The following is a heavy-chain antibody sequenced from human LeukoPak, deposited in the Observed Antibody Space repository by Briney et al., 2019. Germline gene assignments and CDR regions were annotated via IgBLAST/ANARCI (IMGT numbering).Heavy chain of an antibody. D-gene: IGHD5-18*01. J-gene: IGHJ4*02. Sequence: PSETLSLTCTVSGGSISSYYWSWIRQPPGKGLEWIGYIYYSGSTNYNPSLKSRVTISVDTSKNQFSLKLSSVTAADTAVYYCAGIRGHGYGWYFDYWGQGTLVTVSS. V-gene: IGHV4-59*01. CDR1: GGSISSYY. CDR2: IYYSGST. CDR3: AGIRGHGYGWYFDY.